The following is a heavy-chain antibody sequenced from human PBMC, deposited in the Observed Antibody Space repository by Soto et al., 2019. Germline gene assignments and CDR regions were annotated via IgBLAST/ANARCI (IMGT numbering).Heavy chain of an antibody. V-gene: IGHV4-34*01. CDR2: INQSGST. CDR3: ARHPTSQWEVGFMALDI. CDR1: GGSFIGYY. Sequence: QVQLQRWGAGLLKPSETLSLTCAVSGGSFIGYYLTWIRRPPGKGLEWIEEINQSGSTNSNPSLKRRLTISFDTSKNQFSLTLTSVTAADTAIYYCARHPTSQWEVGFMALDIWDQGTMVTVSS. D-gene: IGHD1-26*01. J-gene: IGHJ3*02.